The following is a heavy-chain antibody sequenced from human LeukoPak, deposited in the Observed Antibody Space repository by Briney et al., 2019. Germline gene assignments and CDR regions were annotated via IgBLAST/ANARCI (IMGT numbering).Heavy chain of an antibody. Sequence: GRSLRLSCAASGFTFSSYGMHWVRQAPGKGLEWVSYISSSGSTIYYADSVKGRFTISRDNAKNSLYLQMNSLRAEDTAVYYCARDDYYGSGSYTDAFDIWGQGTMVTVSS. D-gene: IGHD3-10*01. CDR3: ARDDYYGSGSYTDAFDI. V-gene: IGHV3-48*04. CDR1: GFTFSSYG. CDR2: ISSSGSTI. J-gene: IGHJ3*02.